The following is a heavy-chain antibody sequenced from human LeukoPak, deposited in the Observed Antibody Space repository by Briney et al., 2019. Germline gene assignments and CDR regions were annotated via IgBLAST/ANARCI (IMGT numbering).Heavy chain of an antibody. CDR1: GFTFSSYA. J-gene: IGHJ4*02. CDR2: ISGSGGST. D-gene: IGHD4-17*01. Sequence: PGGSLRLSCAASGFTFSSYAMSCVRQAPGKGLEWVSVISGSGGSTYYADSVKGRFTISRDNSKNTLYLQMNSLRAEDTAVYCCANGGATVTDWGQGTLVTVSS. V-gene: IGHV3-23*01. CDR3: ANGGATVTD.